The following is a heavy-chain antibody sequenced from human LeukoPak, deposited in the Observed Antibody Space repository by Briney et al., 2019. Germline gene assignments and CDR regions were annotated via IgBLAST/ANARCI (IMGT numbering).Heavy chain of an antibody. V-gene: IGHV4-39*07. Sequence: SETLSLTCTVSGGSISTSSYYWGWVRQPPGKGLEWIGNIFYSGSTYYSPSLKSRVTISLDTSKNQFSLKLSSVTAADTAVYYCASNSFDYYGSGSYSVDYWGQGTLVTVSS. CDR2: IFYSGST. D-gene: IGHD3-10*01. CDR3: ASNSFDYYGSGSYSVDY. CDR1: GGSISTSSYY. J-gene: IGHJ4*02.